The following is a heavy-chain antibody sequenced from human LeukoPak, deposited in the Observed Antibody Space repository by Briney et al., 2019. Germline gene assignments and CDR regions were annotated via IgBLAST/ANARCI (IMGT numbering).Heavy chain of an antibody. CDR2: IYTSGSN. Sequence: SETLSLTCTVSGGSISSYYWSWIRQPAGKGLEWIGRIYTSGSNNYNPSLKSRVTMSVDTSKNQFSLKLTSVTAADTAVYYCARGGGNGGGWVGHYYYMDVWGKGTMVTVSS. J-gene: IGHJ6*03. D-gene: IGHD4-23*01. CDR1: GGSISSYY. CDR3: ARGGGNGGGWVGHYYYMDV. V-gene: IGHV4-4*07.